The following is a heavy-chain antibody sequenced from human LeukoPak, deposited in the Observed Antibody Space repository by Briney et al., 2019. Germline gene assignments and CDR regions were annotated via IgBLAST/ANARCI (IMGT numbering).Heavy chain of an antibody. V-gene: IGHV1-69*13. CDR3: ARSRNYDLWSGPERVYFDD. CDR2: IIPIFGTA. Sequence: SVKVSCKASGGTFISYAISWVRQAPGQGREWMGGIIPIFGTANYAQKFQGRVTITADESTSTAYMVLSSLRSEDTAVYYGARSRNYDLWSGPERVYFDDWGPGTLVTVSS. CDR1: GGTFISYA. J-gene: IGHJ4*02. D-gene: IGHD3-3*01.